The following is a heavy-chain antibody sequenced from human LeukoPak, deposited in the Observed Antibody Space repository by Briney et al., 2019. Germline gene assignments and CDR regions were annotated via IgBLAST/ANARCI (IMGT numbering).Heavy chain of an antibody. Sequence: KASETLSLTCTVSGGSISSYCWSWIRQPAGKGLEWIGRIYTSGSTNYNPSLKSRVTMSVDTSKNQFSLKLSSVTAADTAVYYCARGRLLWFGEVREAGYFDYWGQGTLVTVSS. CDR2: IYTSGST. J-gene: IGHJ4*02. CDR3: ARGRLLWFGEVREAGYFDY. V-gene: IGHV4-4*07. CDR1: GGSISSYC. D-gene: IGHD3-10*01.